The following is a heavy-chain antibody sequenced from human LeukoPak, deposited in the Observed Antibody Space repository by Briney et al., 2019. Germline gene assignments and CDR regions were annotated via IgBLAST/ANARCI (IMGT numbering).Heavy chain of an antibody. V-gene: IGHV1-2*02. CDR1: GYTFTGYY. CDR2: INPNSGGT. D-gene: IGHD5-12*01. J-gene: IGHJ4*02. CDR3: ARVNSEVGHMVATRCFDY. Sequence: GASVKVSCKASGYTFTGYYMHWVRQAPGQGLEWMGWINPNSGGTNYAQKLQGRVTMTRDTSISTAYMELSRLRSDDTAVYYCARVNSEVGHMVATRCFDYWGQGTLVTVSS.